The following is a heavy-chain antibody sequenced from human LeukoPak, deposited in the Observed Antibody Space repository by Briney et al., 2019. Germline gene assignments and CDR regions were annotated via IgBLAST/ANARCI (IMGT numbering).Heavy chain of an antibody. CDR2: IIPSGGST. CDR3: ARDLSGYCSSTSCYRGYYYYYGMDV. CDR1: GYTFTSYY. J-gene: IGHJ6*02. Sequence: ASVKVSCKASGYTFTSYYMHWVRQAPGQGLEWMGIIIPSGGSTSYAQKFQGRVTMTRDTSTSTVYMELSSLRSEDTAVYYCARDLSGYCSSTSCYRGYYYYYGMDVWGQGTTVTVSS. D-gene: IGHD2-2*01. V-gene: IGHV1-46*01.